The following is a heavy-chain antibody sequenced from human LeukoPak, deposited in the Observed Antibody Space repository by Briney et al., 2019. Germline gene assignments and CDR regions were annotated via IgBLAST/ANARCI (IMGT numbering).Heavy chain of an antibody. J-gene: IGHJ4*02. CDR1: GFTFTPYA. CDR2: IGGVGDRT. Sequence: PGGSLRLSCAASGFTFTPYAMSWVRQAPGKGLEWVAGIGGVGDRTYYADSAKGRFTISRDNSKDRVFLHMNSLKVEDTAVYYCAKASRQGAVASPLDYWGQGTLVTVSS. CDR3: AKASRQGAVASPLDY. V-gene: IGHV3-23*01. D-gene: IGHD6-19*01.